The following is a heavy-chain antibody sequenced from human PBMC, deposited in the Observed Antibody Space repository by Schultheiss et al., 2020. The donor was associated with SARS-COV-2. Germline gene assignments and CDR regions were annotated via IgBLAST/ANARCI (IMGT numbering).Heavy chain of an antibody. CDR3: ARADCSGGSCYDY. Sequence: GGSLRLSCAASGFTFDDYAMHWVRQATGKGLEWVSAIGTAGDTYYPGSVKGRFTISRENAKNSLYLQMNSLRAGDTAVYYCARADCSGGSCYDYWGQGTLVTVSS. J-gene: IGHJ4*02. V-gene: IGHV3-13*01. CDR1: GFTFDDYA. D-gene: IGHD2-15*01. CDR2: IGTAGDT.